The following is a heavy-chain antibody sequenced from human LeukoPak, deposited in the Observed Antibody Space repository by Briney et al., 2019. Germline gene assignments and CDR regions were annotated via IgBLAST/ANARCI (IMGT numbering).Heavy chain of an antibody. CDR1: GGTFSSYT. V-gene: IGHV1-69*02. CDR3: ARAKIAAENFDY. D-gene: IGHD6-13*01. J-gene: IGHJ4*02. Sequence: SVKVSCKASGGTFSSYTISWVRQAPGQGLEWMGRIIPILGIANYAQKFQGRVTITAGKSTSTAYMELSSLRSEDTAVYYCARAKIAAENFDYWGQGTLVTVSS. CDR2: IIPILGIA.